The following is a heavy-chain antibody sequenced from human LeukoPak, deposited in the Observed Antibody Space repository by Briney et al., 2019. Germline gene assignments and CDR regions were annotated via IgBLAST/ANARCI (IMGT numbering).Heavy chain of an antibody. J-gene: IGHJ6*03. V-gene: IGHV1-69*06. Sequence: ASVKVSCRASGYTFTSYGISWVRQAPGQGLEWMGGIIPIFGTANYAQKFQGRVTITADKSTSTAYMELSSLRSEDTAVYYCASVRPYPEQYYYYYMDVWGKGTTVTVSS. D-gene: IGHD1/OR15-1a*01. CDR3: ASVRPYPEQYYYYYMDV. CDR1: GYTFTSYG. CDR2: IIPIFGTA.